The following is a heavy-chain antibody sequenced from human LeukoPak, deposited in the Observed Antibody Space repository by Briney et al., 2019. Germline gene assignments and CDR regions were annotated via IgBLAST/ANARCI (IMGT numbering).Heavy chain of an antibody. CDR3: AKYGNSGRVIDN. D-gene: IGHD5-12*01. CDR1: GGSIGSDY. J-gene: IGHJ4*02. CDR2: IYYTGGT. V-gene: IGHV4-59*08. Sequence: SETLSLTCTVSGGSIGSDYWTWIRQPPGKGLEYIGYIYYTGGTNYNPSLKSRVTISVDTSKNQFSLKLSSVTASDTAVYFCAKYGNSGRVIDNWGQGTLVTVSS.